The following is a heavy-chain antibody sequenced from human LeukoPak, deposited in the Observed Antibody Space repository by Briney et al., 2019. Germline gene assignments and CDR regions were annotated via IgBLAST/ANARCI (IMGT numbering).Heavy chain of an antibody. CDR3: ARGRQGRNYYDSSGWVTFDY. Sequence: GASVKVSCKASGYTFTSYDINWVRQAPGQGLEWMGIINPSGGSTSYAQKFQGRVTMTRDTSTSTVYMELSSLRSEDTAVYYCARGRQGRNYYDSSGWVTFDYWGQGTLVTVSS. D-gene: IGHD3-22*01. J-gene: IGHJ4*02. CDR2: INPSGGST. CDR1: GYTFTSYD. V-gene: IGHV1-46*01.